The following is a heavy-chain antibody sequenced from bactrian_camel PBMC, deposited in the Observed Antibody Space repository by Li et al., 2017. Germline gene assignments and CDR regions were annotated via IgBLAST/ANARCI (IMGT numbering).Heavy chain of an antibody. V-gene: IGHV3-2*01. J-gene: IGHJ6*01. D-gene: IGHD6*01. CDR1: GSTLSSYF. CDR2: IYTGSSPQYTGGETT. Sequence: VQLVESGGGLVQAGGSLRLSCAASGSTLSSYFIRWVRQAPGKGLEWVASIYTGSSPQYTGGETTFYADSVKGRFTISRDNAKNTVYLQMNSLPPEDTAVYYCVRDTGGGSWSLGCWGQGTQVTVS. CDR3: VRDTGGGSWSLGC.